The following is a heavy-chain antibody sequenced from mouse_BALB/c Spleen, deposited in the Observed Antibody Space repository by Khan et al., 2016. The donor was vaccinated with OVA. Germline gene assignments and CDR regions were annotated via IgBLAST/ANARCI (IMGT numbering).Heavy chain of an antibody. Sequence: EVQLQESGPGLVKPPQSLSLTCTVTGYSITSNYAWNWIRQLPGNKLEWMGYISYSGSTSHNPSLKSRISITRDTSKNQFFLQLNSVTTEDAATYYCARGNYYGYAMDYWGQGTSVTVSS. CDR1: GYSITSNYA. D-gene: IGHD1-1*01. J-gene: IGHJ4*01. CDR2: ISYSGST. V-gene: IGHV3-2*02. CDR3: ARGNYYGYAMDY.